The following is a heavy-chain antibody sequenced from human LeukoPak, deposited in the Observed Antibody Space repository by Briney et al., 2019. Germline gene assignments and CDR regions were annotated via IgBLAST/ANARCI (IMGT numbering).Heavy chain of an antibody. CDR3: AKDRTVTYGMDV. CDR1: GFTVSSNY. CDR2: IYNGGST. D-gene: IGHD4-11*01. Sequence: GGSLRLSCAASGFTVSSNYMSWVRQAPGKGLEWVSVIYNGGSTYYADSVKGRFTISRDNSKNTLYLQMNSLRAEDTAVYYCAKDRTVTYGMDVWGQGTTVTVSS. V-gene: IGHV3-66*01. J-gene: IGHJ6*02.